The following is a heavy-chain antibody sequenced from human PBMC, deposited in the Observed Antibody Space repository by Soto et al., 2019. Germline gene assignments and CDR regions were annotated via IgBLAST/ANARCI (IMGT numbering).Heavy chain of an antibody. Sequence: QVQLQESGPGLMKPSGTLSLTCAVSGGSITSNWWSWVRQPPGKGLEWIAEIFHTGSANYNPSLMGRITISIDKSRNHLSLNLNSVTAAEKAVYYCARHIAVSGTRGFDHWGQGTLVTVSS. V-gene: IGHV4-4*02. CDR2: IFHTGSA. J-gene: IGHJ4*02. CDR1: GGSITSNW. D-gene: IGHD2-21*01. CDR3: ARHIAVSGTRGFDH.